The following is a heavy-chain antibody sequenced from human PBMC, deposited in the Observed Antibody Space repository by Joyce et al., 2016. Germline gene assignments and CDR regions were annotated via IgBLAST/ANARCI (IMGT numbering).Heavy chain of an antibody. CDR2: IKPDGNDK. CDR3: ARGSAWGGDY. CDR1: GFSFSIYW. D-gene: IGHD6-19*01. V-gene: IGHV3-7*03. J-gene: IGHJ4*02. Sequence: EVQLVESGGGLVQPGGSLSLSCAASGFSFSIYWMSWVRQAPGKGREWVATIKPDGNDKYYVDSVKGRLTIARDIAKNSLYLQMNSLRAEDTAVYYCARGSAWGGDYWGQGTLVTVSS.